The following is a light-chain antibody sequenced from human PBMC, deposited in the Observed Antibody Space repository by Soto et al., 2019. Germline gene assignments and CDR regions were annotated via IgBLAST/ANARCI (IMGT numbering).Light chain of an antibody. V-gene: IGKV3D-20*02. Sequence: VLTHSPGTLSLSPCERATLSFSASQSVSSSYLAWYQQKPGQAPRLLIYGASSRATGIPDRFSGSGSGTDFTLTISSLEPEDFAVYYCQQRHNWPRTFGQGTKVDIK. CDR1: QSVSSSY. J-gene: IGKJ1*01. CDR3: QQRHNWPRT. CDR2: GAS.